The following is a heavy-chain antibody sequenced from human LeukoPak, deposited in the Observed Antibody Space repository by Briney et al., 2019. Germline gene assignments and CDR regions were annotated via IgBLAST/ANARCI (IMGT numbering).Heavy chain of an antibody. D-gene: IGHD3-22*01. J-gene: IGHJ4*02. CDR2: INPNSGGT. CDR3: AKEAIKDNSSGFCDK. Sequence: ASLKDSCKASGYTFTGYYMHWVRQAPGQELVWMGWINPNSGGTNYAQKFQGRVTMTRDTSISTAYMELSRLRSDDTAVYYCAKEAIKDNSSGFCDKWGQGTQVTVSS. V-gene: IGHV1-2*02. CDR1: GYTFTGYY.